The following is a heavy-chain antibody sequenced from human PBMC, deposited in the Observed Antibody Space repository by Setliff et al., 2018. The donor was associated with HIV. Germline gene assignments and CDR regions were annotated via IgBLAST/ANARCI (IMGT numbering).Heavy chain of an antibody. CDR2: IYYSGSI. D-gene: IGHD3-22*01. CDR1: GGSISSLY. V-gene: IGHV4-59*08. J-gene: IGHJ4*02. CDR3: ARAGYYDSAGYFDY. Sequence: SETLSLTCTVSGGSISSLYWSWIRQPPGKGLEWIGYIYYSGSINYNPSLKSRVTISVDTSKNQFSLKLSSVTAADTAVYYCARAGYYDSAGYFDYWGQGTLVTVSS.